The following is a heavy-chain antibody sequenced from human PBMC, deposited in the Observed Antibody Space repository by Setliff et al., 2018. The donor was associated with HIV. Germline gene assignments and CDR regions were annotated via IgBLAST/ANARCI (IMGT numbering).Heavy chain of an antibody. CDR1: GVSISSNT. CDR2: IYNSVTT. J-gene: IGHJ5*02. V-gene: IGHV4-59*01. D-gene: IGHD2-2*01. CDR3: ARGGTSSNWFGP. Sequence: SETLSLTRIVSGVSISSNTWSWIRQAPGKGLQWIGFIYNSVTTNYNPSLKSRVTISLDTSKNQFSLKLTSVTAADTAVYYCARGGTSSNWFGPWGQGTLVTVSS.